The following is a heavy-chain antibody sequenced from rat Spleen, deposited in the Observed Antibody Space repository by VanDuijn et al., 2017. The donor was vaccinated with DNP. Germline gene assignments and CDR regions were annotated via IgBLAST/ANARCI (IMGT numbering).Heavy chain of an antibody. J-gene: IGHJ1*01. CDR3: ARHGPFDF. CDR1: GFTFNNYW. V-gene: IGHV5-31*01. CDR2: ISYDGGNT. Sequence: EVQLVESGGGLVQPGRSLKLSCVASGFTFNNYWMTWIRQAPGKGLEWVASISYDGGNTYYRDSVKGRFTISRDNAKSTLYLQMDSLRSEDTATYYCARHGPFDFWGPGTMVTVSS.